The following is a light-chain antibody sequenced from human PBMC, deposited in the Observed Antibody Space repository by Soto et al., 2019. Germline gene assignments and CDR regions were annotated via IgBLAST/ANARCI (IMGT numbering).Light chain of an antibody. J-gene: IGKJ2*01. CDR2: GAS. Sequence: EIVLTQSPCTLSLSPGERATLSCRASQSVSNSYLAWYQQKPGQAPRLLIYGASSRATGIPDRFSGSGSGTDFTLTISRLEPEDFAVYYCQQYRSSPPYTFGQGTKLEIK. CDR1: QSVSNSY. V-gene: IGKV3-20*01. CDR3: QQYRSSPPYT.